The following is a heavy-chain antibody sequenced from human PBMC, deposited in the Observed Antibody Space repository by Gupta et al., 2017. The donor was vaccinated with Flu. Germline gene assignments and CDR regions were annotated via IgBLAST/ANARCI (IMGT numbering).Heavy chain of an antibody. J-gene: IGHJ4*02. Sequence: EVQLVESGGGLVKPGGSLRLSCAASGFTFSSYSMNWVRQAPGKGLEWVSSISSSSSYIYYADSVKGRFTISRDNAKNSLYLQMNSLRAEDTAVYYCARDEAHYYDSSYLDYWGQGTLVTVSS. D-gene: IGHD3-22*01. CDR2: ISSSSSYI. CDR3: ARDEAHYYDSSYLDY. CDR1: GFTFSSYS. V-gene: IGHV3-21*01.